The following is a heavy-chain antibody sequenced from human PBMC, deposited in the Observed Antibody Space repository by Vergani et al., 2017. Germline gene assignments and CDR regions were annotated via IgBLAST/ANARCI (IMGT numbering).Heavy chain of an antibody. J-gene: IGHJ6*03. Sequence: QVQLQESGPGLVKPSQTLSLTCTVSGGSISSGGYYWSWLRQHPGKGLEWIGYIYYSGSTYYNPSLKSRVTISVDTSKNQFSLKLSSVTAADTAVYYCAGYCSSTSCPDYMDVWGKGTTVTVSS. CDR1: GGSISSGGYY. D-gene: IGHD2-2*03. CDR3: AGYCSSTSCPDYMDV. CDR2: IYYSGST. V-gene: IGHV4-31*03.